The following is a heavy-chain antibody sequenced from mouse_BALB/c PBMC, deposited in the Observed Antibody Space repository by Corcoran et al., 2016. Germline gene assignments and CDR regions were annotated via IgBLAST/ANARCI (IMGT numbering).Heavy chain of an antibody. CDR3: AREPRAMDY. CDR1: GYTFTNYG. J-gene: IGHJ4*01. CDR2: INTYTGEP. V-gene: IGHV9-3-1*01. Sequence: QIQLVQSGPELKTPGETVQISCKASGYTFTNYGMNWVKQAPGKGLKWMGWINTYTGEPTYADDFKGRFAFSLETSASTAYLQINNLKNEDTATYFCAREPRAMDYWGQGNSVTVSS.